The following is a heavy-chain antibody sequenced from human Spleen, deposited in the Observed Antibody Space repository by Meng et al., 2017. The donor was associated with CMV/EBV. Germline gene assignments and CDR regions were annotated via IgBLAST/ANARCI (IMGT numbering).Heavy chain of an antibody. D-gene: IGHD3-22*01. CDR2: INTDGSST. J-gene: IGHJ1*01. V-gene: IGHV3-74*01. CDR1: GFTFSSYW. CDR3: ARDTHTMIEAEIGYFQH. Sequence: GESLKISCAASGFTFSSYWMHWVRQAPGKGLVWVSRINTDGSSTIYADSVKGRFTISKDNAKNTLYLQMNSLRAEDTAVYYCARDTHTMIEAEIGYFQHWGQGTLVTVSS.